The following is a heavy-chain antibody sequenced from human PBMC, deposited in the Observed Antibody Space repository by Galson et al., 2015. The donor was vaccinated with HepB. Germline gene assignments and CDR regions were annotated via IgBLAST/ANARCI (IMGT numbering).Heavy chain of an antibody. J-gene: IGHJ5*02. V-gene: IGHV3-21*01. CDR3: ARIYCSSTSCYLGSFDP. Sequence: SLRLSCAASGFTFSSYNMNWVRQAPGKGLEWVSSISSSSSYIHYADSVKGRFTISRDNAKNSLYLQMNSLRAEDTAVYYCARIYCSSTSCYLGSFDPWGQGTLVTGSS. CDR2: ISSSSSYI. CDR1: GFTFSSYN. D-gene: IGHD2-2*01.